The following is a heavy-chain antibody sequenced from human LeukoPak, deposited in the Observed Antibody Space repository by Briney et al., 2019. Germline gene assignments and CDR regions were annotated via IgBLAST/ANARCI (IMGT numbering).Heavy chain of an antibody. Sequence: GALRPSFGASWFPLKRFFQSWGRPAPGKGLGWVFRINSSGGSTYYADSVKGRFIISRDNSKNTLSLQMNSLRAEDTALYFCAKRRCRAGSCNSDEYYFDYWGQGTLVTVSS. CDR3: AKRRCRAGSCNSDEYYFDY. J-gene: IGHJ4*02. CDR1: WFPLKRFF. CDR2: INSSGGST. D-gene: IGHD1-1*01. V-gene: IGHV3-23*01.